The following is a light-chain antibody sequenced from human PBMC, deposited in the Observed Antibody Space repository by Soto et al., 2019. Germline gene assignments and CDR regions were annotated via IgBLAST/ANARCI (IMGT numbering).Light chain of an antibody. V-gene: IGLV2-14*01. CDR2: DVS. CDR3: CSYTRIATLI. J-gene: IGLJ1*01. CDR1: SGDIGDYNY. Sequence: QSVLTQPASVSGSPGQSITISCVGTSGDIGDYNYVSWYQQHPGKVPKVIIYDVSNRPSGVSYRFSGTKSGNTASLTVSGLQAVDEADYYCCSYTRIATLIFGTGTKVT.